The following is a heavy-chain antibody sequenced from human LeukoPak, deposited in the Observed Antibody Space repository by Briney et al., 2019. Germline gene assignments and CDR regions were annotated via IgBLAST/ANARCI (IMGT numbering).Heavy chain of an antibody. CDR1: GYTFTAYY. CDR2: INPNSGGT. D-gene: IGHD6-19*01. CDR3: APTVAGTGFDY. V-gene: IGHV1-2*02. J-gene: IGHJ4*02. Sequence: ASVKVSCKASGYTFTAYYMHWVRQAPGQGLEWMGWINPNSGGTDYAQKSQGRVTMTRDTSISTAYMELSRLRSDDTAVYYCAPTVAGTGFDYWGQGALVTVSS.